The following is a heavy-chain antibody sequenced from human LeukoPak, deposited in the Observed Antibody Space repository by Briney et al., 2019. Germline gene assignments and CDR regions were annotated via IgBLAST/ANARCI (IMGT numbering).Heavy chain of an antibody. CDR2: INHSGST. CDR3: ARGFRDWNYRGKVYYFDY. Sequence: PSETLSLTCAVYGGSFSGYYWSWIRQPPGKGLEWIGEINHSGSTNYNPSLKSRVTISVDTSKNQFSLKLSSVTAADTAVYYCARGFRDWNYRGKVYYFDYWGQGTLVTVSS. CDR1: GGSFSGYY. J-gene: IGHJ4*02. D-gene: IGHD1-7*01. V-gene: IGHV4-34*01.